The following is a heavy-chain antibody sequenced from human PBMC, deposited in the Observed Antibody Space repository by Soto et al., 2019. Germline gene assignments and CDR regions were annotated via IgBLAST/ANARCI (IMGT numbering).Heavy chain of an antibody. CDR3: AKLTRTVSSRWYSCGWFDP. CDR2: ISYDGSNK. CDR1: GFTFSSYG. D-gene: IGHD6-13*01. V-gene: IGHV3-30*18. J-gene: IGHJ5*02. Sequence: QVQLVESGGGVVQPGRSLRLSCAASGFTFSSYGMHWVRQAPGKGLEWVAVISYDGSNKYYADSVKGRFTISRDNSKNTLYLQMNSLRAEDTAVYYCAKLTRTVSSRWYSCGWFDPWGQGTLVTVSS.